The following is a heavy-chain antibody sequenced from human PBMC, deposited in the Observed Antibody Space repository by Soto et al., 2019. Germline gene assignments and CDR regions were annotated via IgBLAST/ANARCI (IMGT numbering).Heavy chain of an antibody. V-gene: IGHV4-59*01. CDR2: IYYSGST. J-gene: IGHJ4*02. CDR1: GGSISSYY. D-gene: IGHD3-3*01. CDR3: ARVLVIPEGLFILDY. Sequence: SETLSLTCTVSGGSISSYYWSWIRQPPGKGLEWIGYIYYSGSTNYNPSLKSRVTISVDTSKNQFSLKLSSVTAADTAVYYCARVLVIPEGLFILDYWGQGTLVTVSS.